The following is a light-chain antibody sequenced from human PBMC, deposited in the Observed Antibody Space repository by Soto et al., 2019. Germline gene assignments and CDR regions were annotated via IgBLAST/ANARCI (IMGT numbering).Light chain of an antibody. J-gene: IGKJ2*01. Sequence: DIQMTQSPSTLSASVGDRVTITCRASQNINNWLAWYQQKRGKAPNLLIYGASTLESGVPSRFSGSGFGTEFPLSISSLQPEDFAVYYCQQYSAWYIFGQGNELEI. CDR3: QQYSAWYI. V-gene: IGKV1-5*01. CDR2: GAS. CDR1: QNINNW.